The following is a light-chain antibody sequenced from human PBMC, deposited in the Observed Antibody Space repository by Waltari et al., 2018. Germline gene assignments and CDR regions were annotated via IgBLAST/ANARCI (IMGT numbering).Light chain of an antibody. Sequence: DIVLTQSPATLSLSPGERATLSCRASQSVSTYLAWYQQQPGQAPRLLIYDASNRATGIPARFSGSGSGTDFTLTISSLEPEDFTVYYCQQRSNWPSITFGQGTRLEIK. V-gene: IGKV3-11*01. J-gene: IGKJ5*01. CDR3: QQRSNWPSIT. CDR2: DAS. CDR1: QSVSTY.